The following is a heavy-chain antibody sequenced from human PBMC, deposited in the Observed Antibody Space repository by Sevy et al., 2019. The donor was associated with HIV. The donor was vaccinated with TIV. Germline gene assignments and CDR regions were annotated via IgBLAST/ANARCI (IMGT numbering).Heavy chain of an antibody. V-gene: IGHV3-23*01. Sequence: SGCLRLSCAASGFTFSNFAMSWVRQAPGKGLEWVSAISGSGLTTYYADSVKGRFTVSRDNSKNTLYLQIDSLRAEDTAVYYCAKDMYCSPGSCYHYYYYVMDVWSQGTTVTVSS. CDR2: ISGSGLTT. CDR1: GFTFSNFA. D-gene: IGHD2-15*01. CDR3: AKDMYCSPGSCYHYYYYVMDV. J-gene: IGHJ6*02.